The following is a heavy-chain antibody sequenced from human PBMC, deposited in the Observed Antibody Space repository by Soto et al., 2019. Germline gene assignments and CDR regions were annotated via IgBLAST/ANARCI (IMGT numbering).Heavy chain of an antibody. D-gene: IGHD5-18*01. V-gene: IGHV1-18*01. Sequence: QVQLVQSAAEVKKPGASVNVSCKASGYTFTSYGISWVRQAPGQGLEWMGWISAYNGNTNYAQKLQGRVTMTTDTSTSTAYMELRSLRSDDTAVYYCASSLLVGYGLEGESDWGQGTLVTVSS. J-gene: IGHJ4*02. CDR2: ISAYNGNT. CDR1: GYTFTSYG. CDR3: ASSLLVGYGLEGESD.